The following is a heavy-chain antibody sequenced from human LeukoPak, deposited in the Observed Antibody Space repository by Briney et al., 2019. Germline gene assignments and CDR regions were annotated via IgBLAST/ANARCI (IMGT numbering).Heavy chain of an antibody. CDR3: ARAEYQLLEDAFDI. Sequence: GGSLRLSCAASGFTFSSYAMHWVRQAPGKGLEWVAVISYDGSNKYYADSVKGRFTISRDNSKNTLYLQMNSLRAEDTAVYYCARAEYQLLEDAFDIWGQGTMVTVSS. V-gene: IGHV3-30-3*01. D-gene: IGHD2-2*01. CDR1: GFTFSSYA. CDR2: ISYDGSNK. J-gene: IGHJ3*02.